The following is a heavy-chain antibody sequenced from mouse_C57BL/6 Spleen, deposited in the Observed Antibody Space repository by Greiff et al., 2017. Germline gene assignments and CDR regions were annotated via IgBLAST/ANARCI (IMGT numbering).Heavy chain of an antibody. D-gene: IGHD1-1*01. Sequence: QVQLQQSGAELVRPGASVKLSCKASGYTFTDYYINWVKQRPGQGLEWIARIYPGSGNTYYNQKFKDKATLTVDKSSSTAYMQLSSLTSEDSAVYYCARANYYGSSYYFDYWGQGTTLTVSS. CDR2: IYPGSGNT. J-gene: IGHJ2*01. V-gene: IGHV1-76*01. CDR1: GYTFTDYY. CDR3: ARANYYGSSYYFDY.